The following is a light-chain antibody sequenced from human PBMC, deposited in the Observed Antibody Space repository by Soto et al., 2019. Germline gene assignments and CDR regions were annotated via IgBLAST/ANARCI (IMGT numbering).Light chain of an antibody. V-gene: IGLV2-14*01. CDR3: SSYTSSSTLYV. Sequence: QSALTQPASVSGSPGQSITISCTGTSSDVGGYNYVSWYQQHPGKAPKLMIYDVSNRPSGVSNRFSGSKSGNTATLTISGVQAEDEADYCCSSYTSSSTLYVFGTGTKVTVL. CDR2: DVS. J-gene: IGLJ1*01. CDR1: SSDVGGYNY.